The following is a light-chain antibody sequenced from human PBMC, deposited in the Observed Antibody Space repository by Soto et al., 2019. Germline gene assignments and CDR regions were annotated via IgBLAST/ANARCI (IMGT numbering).Light chain of an antibody. CDR2: EVS. CDR3: SSYVSRSTLVV. CDR1: SRDVGGYNY. Sequence: QSALTQPASVSGSPGQSITISCTGTSRDVGGYNYVSWHQQHPGKAPKVIITEVSNRPSGVSNRFSGSKSGNTASLSISGLQAEDEADYYCSSYVSRSTLVVFGGGTKLPVL. V-gene: IGLV2-14*01. J-gene: IGLJ2*01.